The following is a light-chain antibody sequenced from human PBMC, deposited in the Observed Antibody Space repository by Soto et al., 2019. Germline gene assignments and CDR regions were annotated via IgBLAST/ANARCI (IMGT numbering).Light chain of an antibody. V-gene: IGLV2-14*03. J-gene: IGLJ3*02. CDR3: NSYTRSSTWV. CDR1: SSDVGGYNY. Sequence: QSDLTQPDSVSGSPGQSMTISCTGTSSDVGGYNYVSWFKHHPGKTPKLIIYDVSNRPSGVSNRFSGSKSGSTASLTISGRQAEDESDYYCNSYTRSSTWVFGGGTKLTVL. CDR2: DVS.